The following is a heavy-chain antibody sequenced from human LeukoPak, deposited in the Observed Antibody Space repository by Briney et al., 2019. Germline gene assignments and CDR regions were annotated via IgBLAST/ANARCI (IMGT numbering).Heavy chain of an antibody. CDR1: GFTFSSYA. CDR3: AKFRSGYYWYYYDMDV. Sequence: GGSLRLSCAASGFTFSSYAMSWVRQAPGKGLEWVSSISGSGVSTYSANSVKGRFTISRDNSKNTLYLQMNSLRAEDTAVYYCAKFRSGYYWYYYDMDVWGQGTTATVSS. J-gene: IGHJ6*02. D-gene: IGHD3-3*01. V-gene: IGHV3-23*01. CDR2: ISGSGVST.